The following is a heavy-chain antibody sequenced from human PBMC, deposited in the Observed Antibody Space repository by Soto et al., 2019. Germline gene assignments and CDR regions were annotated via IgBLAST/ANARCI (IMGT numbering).Heavy chain of an antibody. CDR3: AKGMGITMIVVVSDAFDI. CDR2: ISGSGGST. J-gene: IGHJ3*02. V-gene: IGHV3-23*01. D-gene: IGHD3-22*01. CDR1: GFTFSSYA. Sequence: VGSLRLSCAASGFTFSSYAMSWVRQAPGKGLEWVSAISGSGGSTYYADSVKGRFTISRDNSKNTLYLQMNSLRAEDTAVYYCAKGMGITMIVVVSDAFDIWGQGTMVTVSS.